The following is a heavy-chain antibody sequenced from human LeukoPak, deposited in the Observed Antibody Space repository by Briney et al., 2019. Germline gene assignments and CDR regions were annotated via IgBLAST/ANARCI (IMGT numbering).Heavy chain of an antibody. D-gene: IGHD6-6*01. CDR2: IHTSGST. Sequence: PSETLSLTCTVSGGPITSYYWTYIRQPAGKGLEWIGRIHTSGSTNYNPSLKSRVTMSVDTSKNQFSLNLGSVTAADTAMYYCAREFSGTSIAARVFDSWGQGTLVTVSS. CDR1: GGPITSYY. V-gene: IGHV4-4*07. J-gene: IGHJ4*02. CDR3: AREFSGTSIAARVFDS.